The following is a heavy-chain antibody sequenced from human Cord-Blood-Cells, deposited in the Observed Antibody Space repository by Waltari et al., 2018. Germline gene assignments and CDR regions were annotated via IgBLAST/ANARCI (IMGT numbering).Heavy chain of an antibody. V-gene: IGHV3-53*02. D-gene: IGHD1-1*01. CDR2: SYSGGST. CDR3: ARGYGGFDY. Sequence: EVQLVETGGGLIQPGGSLRLSCAASGFTVSSNYMSWVRQAPGKGLEWVAVSYSGGSTYDADAVKGRFTISRDKSKNTLYLQMNSLRAEDTAVYYCARGYGGFDYWGQGTLVTVSS. J-gene: IGHJ4*02. CDR1: GFTVSSNY.